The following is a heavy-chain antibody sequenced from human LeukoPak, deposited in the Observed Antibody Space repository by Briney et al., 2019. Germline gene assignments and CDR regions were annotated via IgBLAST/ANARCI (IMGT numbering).Heavy chain of an antibody. V-gene: IGHV4-34*01. Sequence: SETLSLTCAVYGGSFSGYYWSWIRQPPGKGLEWIGEINHSGSTNYNPSLKSRVTISVDTSKNQFSPKLSSVTAADTAVYYCARGGRWEPVDYWGQGTLVTVSS. CDR3: ARGGRWEPVDY. D-gene: IGHD1-26*01. CDR1: GGSFSGYY. J-gene: IGHJ4*02. CDR2: INHSGST.